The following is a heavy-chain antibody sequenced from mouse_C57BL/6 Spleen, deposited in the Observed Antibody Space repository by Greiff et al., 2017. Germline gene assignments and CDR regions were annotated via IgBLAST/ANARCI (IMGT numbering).Heavy chain of an antibody. V-gene: IGHV1-15*01. CDR2: IDPETGGT. CDR3: TRGEFYFDY. Sequence: QVHVKQSGAELVRPGASVTLSCKASGYTFTDYEMHWVKQTPVHGLEWIGAIDPETGGTAYNQKFKGKAMLTADKSSSTAYMELRSLTSEDSAVYYCTRGEFYFDYWGQGTTLTVSS. CDR1: GYTFTDYE. J-gene: IGHJ2*01.